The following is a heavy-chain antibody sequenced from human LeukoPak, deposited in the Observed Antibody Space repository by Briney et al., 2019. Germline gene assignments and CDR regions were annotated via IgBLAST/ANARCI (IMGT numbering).Heavy chain of an antibody. D-gene: IGHD3-10*01. Sequence: ESLKFSSKGAGYSFSGYWIAWVRQMPGEGLEWMGAIYPDDSRTKYSPSVRGQVTISADRSISTSNLKWRSLKASDTAIYYCARRVYGSESFYYFDYWGQATLVTVSS. V-gene: IGHV5-51*01. CDR1: GYSFSGYW. CDR3: ARRVYGSESFYYFDY. CDR2: IYPDDSRT. J-gene: IGHJ4*02.